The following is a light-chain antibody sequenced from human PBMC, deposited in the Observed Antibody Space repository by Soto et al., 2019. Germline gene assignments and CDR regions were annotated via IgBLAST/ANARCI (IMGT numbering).Light chain of an antibody. Sequence: QSALTQPASVSGSPGQSITISCTGTSSDVGGYNYVSWYQHHPGKAPNLMIYEVSSRPAGFCNRFSVSKSGNMASLAISGLQAEDEADYYCSSYTSISTYVFGTGTKVTVL. J-gene: IGLJ1*01. V-gene: IGLV2-14*01. CDR3: SSYTSISTYV. CDR1: SSDVGGYNY. CDR2: EVS.